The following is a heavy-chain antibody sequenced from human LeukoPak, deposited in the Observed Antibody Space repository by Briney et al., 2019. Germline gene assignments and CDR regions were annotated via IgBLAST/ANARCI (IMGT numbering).Heavy chain of an antibody. D-gene: IGHD2-21*02. Sequence: PGGSLRLSCAASGFSFSSYAMSWVRQAPGKGLQWVSAIGASGATTWYADSVKGRFTVSRDNSKNTLYVQMNSLRAEDTAVFYCAKEPRHCGGDCFSLLDYWGQGTLVTVSS. CDR3: AKEPRHCGGDCFSLLDY. CDR1: GFSFSSYA. V-gene: IGHV3-23*01. CDR2: IGASGATT. J-gene: IGHJ4*02.